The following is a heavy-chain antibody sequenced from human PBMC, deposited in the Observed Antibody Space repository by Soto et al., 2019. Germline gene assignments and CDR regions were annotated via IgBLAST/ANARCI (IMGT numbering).Heavy chain of an antibody. Sequence: SLRLSCFASGFTFASCGMSWVRQAPGRGLEWVAGISQTGANTYYADSVRGRFIISRDNSRNTGSLEMNSLRGEDSALYYCATEGAKGHWNFEFWGQGTKVTVSS. CDR2: ISQTGANT. CDR3: ATEGAKGHWNFEF. CDR1: GFTFASCG. V-gene: IGHV3-23*01. J-gene: IGHJ3*01. D-gene: IGHD1-26*01.